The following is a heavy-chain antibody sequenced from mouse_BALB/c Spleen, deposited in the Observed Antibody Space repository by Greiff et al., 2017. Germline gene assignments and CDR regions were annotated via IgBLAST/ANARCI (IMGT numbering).Heavy chain of an antibody. CDR3: ARRTTVDAMDY. CDR1: GFTFSSYT. Sequence: EVQRVESGGGLVQPGGSLKLSCAASGFTFSSYTMSWVRQTPEKRLEWVAYISNGGGSTYYPDTVKGRFTISRDNAKNTLYLQMSSLKSEDTAMYYCARRTTVDAMDYWGQGTSVTVSS. CDR2: ISNGGGST. V-gene: IGHV5-12-2*01. J-gene: IGHJ4*01. D-gene: IGHD1-1*01.